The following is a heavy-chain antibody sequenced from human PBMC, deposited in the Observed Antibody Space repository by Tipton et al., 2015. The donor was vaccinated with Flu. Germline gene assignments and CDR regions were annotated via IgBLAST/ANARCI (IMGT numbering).Heavy chain of an antibody. Sequence: QLVQSGPEVKKPGASVKVSCKASGYTFTSYGISWVRQAPGQGLEWMGRINAYLGNTNYAQNLQGRVTMTTDTSTSTAYMELRSLRSDVTAVYYCARPWGYCSGFNCPGDAFDIWGQGTMVTVSS. CDR3: ARPWGYCSGFNCPGDAFDI. CDR2: INAYLGNT. CDR1: GYTFTSYG. D-gene: IGHD2-15*01. V-gene: IGHV1-18*01. J-gene: IGHJ3*02.